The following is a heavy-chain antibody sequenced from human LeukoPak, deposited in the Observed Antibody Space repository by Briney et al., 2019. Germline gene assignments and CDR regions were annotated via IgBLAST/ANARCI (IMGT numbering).Heavy chain of an antibody. J-gene: IGHJ6*04. CDR2: ISTSSSYL. D-gene: IGHD3-10*01. Sequence: GGSLRLSCAASGFTFSSYNMNWVRQAPGKGLEWVSSISTSSSYLYYKDSVKGRFTVSRDYARTSLYLQMNSLRAEDTAVYYCAMGVRGVITLFGGMDVWGKGTTVTVSS. V-gene: IGHV3-21*01. CDR3: AMGVRGVITLFGGMDV. CDR1: GFTFSSYN.